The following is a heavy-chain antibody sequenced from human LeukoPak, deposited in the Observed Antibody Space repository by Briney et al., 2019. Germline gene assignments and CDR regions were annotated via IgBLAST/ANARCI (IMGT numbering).Heavy chain of an antibody. Sequence: GGSLRLSCAASGFTFSSYGMHWVRQAPGKGLEWVAVISYDGSNKYYADSVKGRFTISRDNSKNTLYLQMNSLRAEDTAVYYCARQYGSGSYLDYWGQGTLVTVSS. J-gene: IGHJ4*02. V-gene: IGHV3-30*03. CDR1: GFTFSSYG. CDR2: ISYDGSNK. CDR3: ARQYGSGSYLDY. D-gene: IGHD3-10*01.